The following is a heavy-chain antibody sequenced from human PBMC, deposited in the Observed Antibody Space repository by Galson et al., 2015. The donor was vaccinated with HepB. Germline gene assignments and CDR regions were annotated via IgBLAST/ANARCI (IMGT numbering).Heavy chain of an antibody. Sequence: SVKVSCKASGYTFTSYYMHWVRQAPGQGLEWMGIINPSGGSTSYAQKFQGRVTMTRDTSTSTVYMELSSLRSEDTAVYYCARGGLTATATPVYYYGMDVWGQGTTVTVSS. D-gene: IGHD2-15*01. J-gene: IGHJ6*02. CDR1: GYTFTSYY. CDR3: ARGGLTATATPVYYYGMDV. CDR2: INPSGGST. V-gene: IGHV1-46*01.